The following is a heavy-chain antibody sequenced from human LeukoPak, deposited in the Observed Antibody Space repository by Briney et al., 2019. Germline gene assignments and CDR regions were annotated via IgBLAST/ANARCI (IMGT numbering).Heavy chain of an antibody. CDR3: ARDMLYCSGGSCYSSDRFDY. J-gene: IGHJ4*02. CDR1: GYTFTGYY. V-gene: IGHV1-2*02. Sequence: ASVKVSCKASGYTFTGYYMHWVPQAPGQGLEWMGWINPNSGGTNYAQKFQGRVTMTRDTSISTAYMELSRLRSDDTAVYYCARDMLYCSGGSCYSSDRFDYCGQGTLVTASS. CDR2: INPNSGGT. D-gene: IGHD2-15*01.